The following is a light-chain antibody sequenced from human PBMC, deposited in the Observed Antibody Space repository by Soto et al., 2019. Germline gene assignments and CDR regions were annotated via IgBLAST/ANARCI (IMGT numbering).Light chain of an antibody. CDR3: QQYDQWWT. CDR1: QSISTK. Sequence: EIVMTQSPATLSVSPGEGATFSCRASQSISTKIAWYQLKPGQAPRLLIYDASIRATGIPARFSGSGSGTEFSLTINSLQSEDFGVYFCQQYDQWWTFGQGTKV. J-gene: IGKJ1*01. CDR2: DAS. V-gene: IGKV3-15*01.